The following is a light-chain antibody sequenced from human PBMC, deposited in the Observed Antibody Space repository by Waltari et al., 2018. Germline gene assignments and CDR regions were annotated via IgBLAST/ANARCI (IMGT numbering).Light chain of an antibody. CDR3: QQFHSLPYT. J-gene: IGKJ2*01. Sequence: IQLTQSPSSLSASVGDRVTITCQATQDITTSLSWFQQKPGEAPRLLIYDASTLQPGVPSRFSGTGSATGFSLTITSLQLDDSATYYCQQFHSLPYTFARGTKLHIK. CDR2: DAS. V-gene: IGKV1-33*01. CDR1: QDITTS.